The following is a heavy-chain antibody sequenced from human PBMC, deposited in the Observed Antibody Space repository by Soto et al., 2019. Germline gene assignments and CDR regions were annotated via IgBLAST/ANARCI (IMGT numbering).Heavy chain of an antibody. CDR2: IIPIFGTA. CDR1: GGTFSSYA. J-gene: IGHJ6*02. Sequence: SVKVSCKASGGTFSSYAISWVRQAPGQGLERMGGIIPIFGTANYAQKFQGRVTITADESTSTAYMELSSLRSEDTAVYYCAEGPLYSSSRHYYYYYGMDAWGQGTTVTVSS. D-gene: IGHD6-13*01. V-gene: IGHV1-69*13. CDR3: AEGPLYSSSRHYYYYYGMDA.